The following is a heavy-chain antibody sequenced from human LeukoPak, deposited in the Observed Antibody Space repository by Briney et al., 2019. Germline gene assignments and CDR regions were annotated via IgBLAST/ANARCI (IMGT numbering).Heavy chain of an antibody. CDR3: TNSAPRAYYFDC. D-gene: IGHD4-23*01. CDR1: GFTFSNAW. Sequence: GGSLRLSCAASGFTFSNAWMSWVRQAPGKGLEWVGRIKSKTDGGTTDYAAPVKGRFTISRDDSKNTLYLQMNSLKTEDTAVYYCTNSAPRAYYFDCWGQGTLVTVSS. V-gene: IGHV3-15*01. J-gene: IGHJ4*02. CDR2: IKSKTDGGTT.